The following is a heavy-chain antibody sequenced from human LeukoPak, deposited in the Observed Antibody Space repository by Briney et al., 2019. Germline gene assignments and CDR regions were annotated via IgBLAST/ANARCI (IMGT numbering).Heavy chain of an antibody. CDR1: GGTFSSYA. J-gene: IGHJ6*03. CDR2: IIPIFGTA. D-gene: IGHD6-19*01. CDR3: ARGSSGWYHYYYMDV. V-gene: IGHV1-69*13. Sequence: GASVKVSCKASGGTFSSYAISWVRQAPGQGLGWMGGIIPIFGTANYAQKFQGRVTITADESTSTAYMELSSLRSEDTAVYYCARGSSGWYHYYYMDVWGKGTTVTVSS.